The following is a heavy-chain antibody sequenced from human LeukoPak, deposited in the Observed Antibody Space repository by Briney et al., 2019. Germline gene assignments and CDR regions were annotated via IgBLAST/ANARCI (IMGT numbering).Heavy chain of an antibody. D-gene: IGHD2-15*01. CDR1: GYTFTNYG. Sequence: ASVKVSCKASGYTFTNYGISWVRQAPGQGLEWMGIINPSGGSTSYAQKFQSRVTMTRDMSTSTVYMELSSLRSEDTAVYYCARGGCSGGSCYSVGAFDIWGQGTMVTVSS. J-gene: IGHJ3*02. V-gene: IGHV1-46*01. CDR3: ARGGCSGGSCYSVGAFDI. CDR2: INPSGGST.